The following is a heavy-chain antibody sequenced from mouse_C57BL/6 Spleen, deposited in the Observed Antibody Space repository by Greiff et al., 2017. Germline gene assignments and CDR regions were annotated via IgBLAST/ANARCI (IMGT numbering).Heavy chain of an antibody. Sequence: VQVVESGAELVRPGASVTLSCKASGYTFTDYEMHWVKQTPVHGLEWIGAIDPETGGTAYNQKFKGKAILTADKSSSTAYMELRSLTYEDSAVYYCTRQVGRARAMDYWGQGTSVTVSS. V-gene: IGHV1-15*01. CDR1: GYTFTDYE. CDR2: IDPETGGT. D-gene: IGHD4-1*01. J-gene: IGHJ4*01. CDR3: TRQVGRARAMDY.